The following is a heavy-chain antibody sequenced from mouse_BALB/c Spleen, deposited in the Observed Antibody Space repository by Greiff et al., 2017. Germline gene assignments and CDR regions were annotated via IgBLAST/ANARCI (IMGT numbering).Heavy chain of an antibody. CDR2: ISSGGST. CDR3: ARERGFYDGYPYYFDY. J-gene: IGHJ2*01. D-gene: IGHD2-3*01. Sequence: EVKVVESGGGLVKPGGSLKLSCAASGFTFSSYAMSWVRQTPEKRLEWVASISSGGSTYYPDSVKGRFTISRDNARNILYLQMSSLRSEDTAMYYCARERGFYDGYPYYFDYWGQGTTLTVSS. V-gene: IGHV5-6-5*01. CDR1: GFTFSSYA.